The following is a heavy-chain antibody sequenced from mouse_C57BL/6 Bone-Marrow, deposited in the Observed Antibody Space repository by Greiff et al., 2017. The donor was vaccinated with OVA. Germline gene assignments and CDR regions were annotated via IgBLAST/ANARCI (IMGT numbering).Heavy chain of an antibody. V-gene: IGHV1-78*01. D-gene: IGHD1-1*01. CDR2: IYPRDGST. Sequence: QVQLQQSDAELVKPGASVKISCKVSGYTFTDYTIHWMKQRPEQGLEWIGYIYPRDGSTKYNEKFKGKATLTADKSSRTAYMQLNSLTSEDAAVDVCARSSRTTVVENYFDYWGQGTTLTVSS. CDR1: GYTFTDYT. CDR3: ARSSRTTVVENYFDY. J-gene: IGHJ2*01.